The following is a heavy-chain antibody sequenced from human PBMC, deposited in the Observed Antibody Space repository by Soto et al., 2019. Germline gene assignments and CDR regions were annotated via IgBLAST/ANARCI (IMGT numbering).Heavy chain of an antibody. D-gene: IGHD6-13*01. CDR3: ARVEIAAAGTHYGMDV. J-gene: IGHJ6*02. V-gene: IGHV4-30-4*01. CDR1: GGSIRSGDYY. Sequence: QVQLQESGPGLVKPSQTLSLTCTVSGGSIRSGDYYWSWIRQPPGKGLEWLGYIFYSGNTYIYYNPSLKSRGTISVDTSKNQISLRLTSVTAADTAVYYCARVEIAAAGTHYGMDVWGQGTTVTVSS. CDR2: IFYSGNTYI.